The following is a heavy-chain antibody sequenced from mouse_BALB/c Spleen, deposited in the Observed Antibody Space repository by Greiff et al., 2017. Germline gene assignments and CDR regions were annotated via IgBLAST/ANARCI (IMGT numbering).Heavy chain of an antibody. J-gene: IGHJ3*01. CDR2: ISYSGST. Sequence: EVQGVESGPGLVKPSQSLSLTCTVTGYSITSDYAWNWIRQFPGNKLEWMGYISYSGSTSYNPSLKSRISITRDTSKNQFFLQLNSVTTEDTATYYCASDDYYGSSPFAYWGQGTLVTVSA. CDR3: ASDDYYGSSPFAY. V-gene: IGHV3-2*02. D-gene: IGHD1-1*01. CDR1: GYSITSDYA.